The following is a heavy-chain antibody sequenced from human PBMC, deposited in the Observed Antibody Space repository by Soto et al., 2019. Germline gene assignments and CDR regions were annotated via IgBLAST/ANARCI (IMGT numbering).Heavy chain of an antibody. D-gene: IGHD2-15*01. J-gene: IGHJ4*02. CDR3: ASKKGYCSRSVCLPPNRIDF. CDR2: IYYSENS. Sequence: QVQLQESGPGLVKPSQTLSLTCSVSGGSVTSSDFYWSWLRQPPGKGLEGIGYIYYSENSYYGPPFGSRVSISLDTSKNLFSLSLTSVTAADTAVYYCASKKGYCSRSVCLPPNRIDFWGPGILVTVSS. CDR1: GGSVTSSDFY. V-gene: IGHV4-30-4*01.